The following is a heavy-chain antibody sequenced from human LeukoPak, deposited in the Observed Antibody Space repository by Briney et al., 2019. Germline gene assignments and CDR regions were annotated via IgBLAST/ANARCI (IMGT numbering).Heavy chain of an antibody. CDR3: ASVSGSTQPHVGIRFDY. CDR1: GASISSYY. J-gene: IGHJ4*02. Sequence: PSETLSLTCTVSGASISSYYWSWIRQPPGKGLEWIGEINHSGSTNYNPSLKSRVTISVDTSKNQFSLRLSSVTAADTAVYYCASVSGSTQPHVGIRFDYWGQGTLVTVSS. D-gene: IGHD1-26*01. CDR2: INHSGST. V-gene: IGHV4-34*01.